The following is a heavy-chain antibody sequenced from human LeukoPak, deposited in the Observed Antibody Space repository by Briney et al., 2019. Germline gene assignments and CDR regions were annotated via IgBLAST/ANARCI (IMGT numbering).Heavy chain of an antibody. CDR3: AKSVPPDY. D-gene: IGHD5/OR15-5a*01. CDR1: GFTFSSYG. CDR2: ISYDGSNK. Sequence: PGGSLRLSCAASGFTFSSYGMHCVRQAPGKGLEWVAVISYDGSNKYYADSVKGRFTISRDNSKNTLYLQMNSLRAEDTAVYYCAKSVPPDYWGQGTLVTVSS. V-gene: IGHV3-30*18. J-gene: IGHJ4*02.